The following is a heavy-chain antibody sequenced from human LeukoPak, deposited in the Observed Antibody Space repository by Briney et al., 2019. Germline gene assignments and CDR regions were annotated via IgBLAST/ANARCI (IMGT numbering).Heavy chain of an antibody. CDR3: AREERWLQSRLFYFEY. J-gene: IGHJ4*02. CDR1: GRHLKSYY. CDR2: TYYTGST. D-gene: IGHD5-24*01. V-gene: IGHV4-59*01. Sequence: SDTVSLTCSVCGRHLKSYYWRWLRQPPGKGREGIGYTYYTGSTNYNPSLRSRVTISVDRSRNQFSLNLSSVTAADTAVYYCAREERWLQSRLFYFEYWGQGTLVTVSS.